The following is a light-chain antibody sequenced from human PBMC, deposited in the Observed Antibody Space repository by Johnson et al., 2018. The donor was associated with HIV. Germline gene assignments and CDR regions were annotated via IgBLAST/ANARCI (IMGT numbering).Light chain of an antibody. CDR1: SSNIGNNY. V-gene: IGLV1-51*02. Sequence: QSVLTQPPSVSAAPGQTVTISCSGSSSNIGNNYVSWYQQLPGTAPKLLIYENNKRPSGIPDRFSGFKSGTSATLGITGLQTGDEDDYYCGTWDTNLSVIYVFVTWTKVTVL. CDR3: GTWDTNLSVIYV. J-gene: IGLJ1*01. CDR2: ENN.